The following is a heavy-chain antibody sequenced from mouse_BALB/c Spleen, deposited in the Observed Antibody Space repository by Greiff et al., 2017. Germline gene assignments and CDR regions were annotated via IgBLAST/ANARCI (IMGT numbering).Heavy chain of an antibody. J-gene: IGHJ3*01. CDR1: GFTFSSYA. V-gene: IGHV5-9-4*01. CDR2: ISSGGSYT. Sequence: EVKLVESGGGLVKPGGSLKLSCAASGFTFSSYAMSWVRQSPEKRLEWVAEISSGGSYTYYPDTVTGRFTISRDNAKNTLYLEMSSLRSEDTAMYYCARAVPWFAYWGQGTLVTVSA. CDR3: ARAVPWFAY.